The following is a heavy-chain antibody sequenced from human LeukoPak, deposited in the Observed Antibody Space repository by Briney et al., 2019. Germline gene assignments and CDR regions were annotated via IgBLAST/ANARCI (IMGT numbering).Heavy chain of an antibody. D-gene: IGHD3-10*01. CDR2: INPNSGGT. CDR1: GYTFTGYY. J-gene: IGHJ4*02. V-gene: IGHV1-2*02. Sequence: GASVKVSCKASGYTFTGYYMHWVRQAPGQGLEWMGWINPNSGGTNYAQKFQGRVTMTRDTSISTAYMELSRLRSDDTAVYYCARVTMVRGVSFSYYFDYWGQGTLVTVSS. CDR3: ARVTMVRGVSFSYYFDY.